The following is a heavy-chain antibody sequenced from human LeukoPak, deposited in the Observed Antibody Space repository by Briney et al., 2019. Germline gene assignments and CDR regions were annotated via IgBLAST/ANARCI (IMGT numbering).Heavy chain of an antibody. D-gene: IGHD3-3*01. CDR2: INHSGST. CDR1: GGSFSGYY. V-gene: IGHV4-34*01. CDR3: ARGRRVNDFWSGYRRPFDY. J-gene: IGHJ4*02. Sequence: SETLSPTCAVYGGSFSGYYWSWIRQPPGKGLEWIGEINHSGSTNYNPSLKSRVTISVGTSKNQFSLKLSSVTAADTAVYYCARGRRVNDFWSGYRRPFDYWGQGTLVTVSS.